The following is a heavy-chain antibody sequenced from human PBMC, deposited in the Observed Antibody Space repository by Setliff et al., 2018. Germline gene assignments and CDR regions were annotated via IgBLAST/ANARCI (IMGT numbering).Heavy chain of an antibody. CDR2: ISPHNGNT. CDR1: GYTFTDFG. V-gene: IGHV1-18*01. Sequence: ASVKVSCKASGYTFTDFGVGWVRQAPGQGLEWVGWISPHNGNTYYAPKFQGTVLMTADTSTTTAYLELRSLRSDDTAVYYCSRLVRFCTRIVCQRLSGDDYWGQGTLVTV. D-gene: IGHD3-10*01. CDR3: SRLVRFCTRIVCQRLSGDDY. J-gene: IGHJ4*02.